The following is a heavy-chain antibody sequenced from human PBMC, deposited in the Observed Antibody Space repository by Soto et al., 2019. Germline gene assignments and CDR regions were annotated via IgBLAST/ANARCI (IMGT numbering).Heavy chain of an antibody. V-gene: IGHV3-21*01. Sequence: GGSLRLSCAASGFTFSSYSMNWVRQAPGKGLEWVSSISSSSSYIYYADSVKGRFTISRDNAKNSLYLQMNSLRAEDTAVYYCARDNSPRGFENYGMDVWGQGTTVTV. CDR1: GFTFSSYS. D-gene: IGHD3-22*01. CDR2: ISSSSSYI. J-gene: IGHJ6*02. CDR3: ARDNSPRGFENYGMDV.